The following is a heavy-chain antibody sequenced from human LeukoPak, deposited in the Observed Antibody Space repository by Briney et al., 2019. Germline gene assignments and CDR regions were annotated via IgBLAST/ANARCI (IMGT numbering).Heavy chain of an antibody. CDR2: IYYSGST. D-gene: IGHD3-10*01. Sequence: SETLSLTCTVSGGSISCYYWSWIRQPPGKGLEWIGYIYYSGSTNYNPSLKSRVTISVDTSKNQFSLKLSSVTAADTAVYYCARGHNLWFGELLPHDAFDIWGQGTMVTVSS. CDR1: GGSISCYY. V-gene: IGHV4-59*01. J-gene: IGHJ3*02. CDR3: ARGHNLWFGELLPHDAFDI.